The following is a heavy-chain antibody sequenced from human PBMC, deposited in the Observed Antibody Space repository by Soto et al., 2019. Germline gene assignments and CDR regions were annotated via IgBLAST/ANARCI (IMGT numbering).Heavy chain of an antibody. CDR2: INYSGNT. V-gene: IGHV4-59*01. J-gene: IGHJ4*02. Sequence: QVQLQESGPGLVKPSETLSLICTVSGGSISTYFWSWIRQPPGKGLEWIAYINYSGNTNYNPSLTSRVTISVDTSKNQFSLKLSSVTAADTAMYYCARSRYGAVTNPYYFDYWGQGTLVTVSS. CDR1: GGSISTYF. CDR3: ARSRYGAVTNPYYFDY. D-gene: IGHD4-17*01.